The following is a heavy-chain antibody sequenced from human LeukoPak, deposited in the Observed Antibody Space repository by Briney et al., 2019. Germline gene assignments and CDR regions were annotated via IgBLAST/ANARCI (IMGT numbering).Heavy chain of an antibody. CDR3: ARGRPGGWFDP. CDR1: GYSISSGYY. V-gene: IGHV4-38-2*02. Sequence: PSETLSLTCTVSGYSISSGYYWGWIRQPPGKGLEWIGEINHSGSTNYNPSLKSRVTISVDTSKNQFSLKLSSVTAADTAVYYCARGRPGGWFDPWGQGTLVTVSS. J-gene: IGHJ5*02. CDR2: INHSGST. D-gene: IGHD3-16*01.